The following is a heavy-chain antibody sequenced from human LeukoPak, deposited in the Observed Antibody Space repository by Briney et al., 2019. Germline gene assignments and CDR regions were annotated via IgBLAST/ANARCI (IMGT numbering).Heavy chain of an antibody. J-gene: IGHJ4*02. V-gene: IGHV1-69*05. CDR1: GGTFSSDA. D-gene: IGHD4-17*01. Sequence: SVKVSCKASGGTFSSDAISWVRQAPGQGLEWMGRIIPLFSTAAYAQKFQGRVTITTDESTSTAYMELSSLRSEDTAVYYCARELREAPSNFDXWGQGTLVTVS. CDR2: IIPLFSTA. CDR3: ARELREAPSNFDX.